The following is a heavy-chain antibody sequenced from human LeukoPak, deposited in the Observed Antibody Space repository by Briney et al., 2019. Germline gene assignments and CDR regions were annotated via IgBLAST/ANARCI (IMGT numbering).Heavy chain of an antibody. D-gene: IGHD2/OR15-2a*01. V-gene: IGHV3-48*01. J-gene: IGHJ4*02. CDR3: ARARTFVGEFDY. CDR1: EFTFSSYS. Sequence: GGSLRLSCAASEFTFSSYSMNWVRQAPGKGLEWVSYISGSTNTIYYADSVKGRFTISRDNAKNLLYLQMNSLTAEDTAVYYCARARTFVGEFDYWGQGALVTVSS. CDR2: ISGSTNTI.